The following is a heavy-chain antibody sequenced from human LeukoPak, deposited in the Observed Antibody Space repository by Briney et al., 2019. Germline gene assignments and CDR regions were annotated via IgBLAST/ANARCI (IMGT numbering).Heavy chain of an antibody. CDR3: AGPYSSSIYMDV. V-gene: IGHV4-34*01. Sequence: SETLSLTCAAYGGSFSGYYWSWIRQPPGKGLEWIGSIYYSGSTYYNPSLKSRVTISVDTSKNQFSLKLSSVTAADTAVYYCAGPYSSSIYMDVWGKGTTVTVSS. CDR1: GGSFSGYY. J-gene: IGHJ6*03. CDR2: IYYSGST. D-gene: IGHD6-6*01.